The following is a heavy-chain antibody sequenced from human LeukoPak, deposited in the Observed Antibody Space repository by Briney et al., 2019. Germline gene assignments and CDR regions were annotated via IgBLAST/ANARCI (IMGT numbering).Heavy chain of an antibody. V-gene: IGHV3-53*01. CDR2: IYSDGST. CDR1: GLTVRNNY. D-gene: IGHD3-10*01. J-gene: IGHJ4*02. CDR3: AKGAVDFGHY. Sequence: GGSLRLSCAASGLTVRNNYMSWVRQAPGKGLEWVSVIYSDGSTYYEDSVKGRFTISRDNSKNTLYLQMNSLRAEDTAVYYCAKGAVDFGHYWGQGTLVTVSS.